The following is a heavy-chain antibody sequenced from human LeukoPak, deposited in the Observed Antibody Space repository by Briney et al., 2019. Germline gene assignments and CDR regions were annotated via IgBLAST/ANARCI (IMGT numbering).Heavy chain of an antibody. V-gene: IGHV4-39*07. D-gene: IGHD6-13*01. CDR3: ARDEGIAAAGTRAFDI. CDR2: IYYSGST. Sequence: VKPSETLSLTCTVSGGSISSSSYYWGWIRQPPGKGLDWIGSIYYSGSTYYNPSLKSRVTISVDTSKNQFSLKLSSVTAADTAVYYCARDEGIAAAGTRAFDIWGQGTMVTVSS. CDR1: GGSISSSSYY. J-gene: IGHJ3*02.